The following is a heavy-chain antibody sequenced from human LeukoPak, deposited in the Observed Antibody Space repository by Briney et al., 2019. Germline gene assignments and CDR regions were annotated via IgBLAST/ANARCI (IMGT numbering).Heavy chain of an antibody. V-gene: IGHV1-2*02. CDR3: AREGVGRNDY. J-gene: IGHJ4*02. CDR1: GYTFTGYY. D-gene: IGHD3-10*01. Sequence: ASVKVSCKASGYTFTGYYMHWVRQAPGQGLEWMGWINPNSGGTNYAQKFQGRVTMTRDTSINTAYMELSRLESDDSAVYYCAREGVGRNDYWGQGTLVTVSS. CDR2: INPNSGGT.